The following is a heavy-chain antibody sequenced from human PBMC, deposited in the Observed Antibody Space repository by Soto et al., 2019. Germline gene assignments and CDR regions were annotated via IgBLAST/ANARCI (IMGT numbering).Heavy chain of an antibody. Sequence: EVQLVESGGGLVKPGGSLRLSCAPAASGLSLTTYAINWVRQAPGKGLEWVASISTHSSYLTYADSVRGRFTISRDIAQNSVSLQMNSLRVDDTAVYYCAIVVTHSGVDVWGQGTTVTVSS. V-gene: IGHV3-21*02. J-gene: IGHJ6*02. CDR2: ISTHSSYL. D-gene: IGHD2-21*02. CDR1: GLSLTTYA. CDR3: AIVVTHSGVDV.